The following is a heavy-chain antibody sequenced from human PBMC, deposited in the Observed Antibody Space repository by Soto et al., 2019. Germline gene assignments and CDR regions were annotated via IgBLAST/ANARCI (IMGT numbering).Heavy chain of an antibody. Sequence: QVQLVESGGGVVQPGRSLRLSCAASGFTFSSYGMHWGRQAPGKGLEWVAVIWYDGSNKYYADSVKGRFTISRDNSKNTLYLQMNSLRAEDTAVYYCARDADFYSEPYYMDVWGKGTTVTVSS. CDR1: GFTFSSYG. V-gene: IGHV3-33*01. CDR3: ARDADFYSEPYYMDV. D-gene: IGHD1-26*01. J-gene: IGHJ6*03. CDR2: IWYDGSNK.